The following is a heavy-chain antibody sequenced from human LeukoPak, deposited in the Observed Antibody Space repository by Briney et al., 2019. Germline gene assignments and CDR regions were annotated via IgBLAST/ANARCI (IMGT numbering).Heavy chain of an antibody. Sequence: ASVKVSCKASGYTFTSYYMHWVRQAPGQGLEWMGTINPSGGSTSYAQKFQGRVTMTRDTSTSTVYMELSSLRSEDTAVYYCARAVVGSGWYGLGAFDIWGQGTMVTVSS. D-gene: IGHD6-19*01. CDR2: INPSGGST. J-gene: IGHJ3*02. CDR3: ARAVVGSGWYGLGAFDI. V-gene: IGHV1-46*01. CDR1: GYTFTSYY.